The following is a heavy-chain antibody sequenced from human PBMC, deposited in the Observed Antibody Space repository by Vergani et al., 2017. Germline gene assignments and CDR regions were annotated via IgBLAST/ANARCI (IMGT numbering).Heavy chain of an antibody. D-gene: IGHD6-13*01. CDR2: ISSSSSNI. J-gene: IGHJ3*02. V-gene: IGHV3-21*01. CDR3: ARDRGSSWYSNAFDI. CDR1: GFTFSSYS. Sequence: EVQLVESGGGLVKPGGSLRLSCAASGFTFSSYSMNWVRQAPGKGLEWVSAISSSSSNINYADSGKGRFTISRDNAKNSLYLQMNSLRAEDTAVYYCARDRGSSWYSNAFDIWGQGTMVTVSS.